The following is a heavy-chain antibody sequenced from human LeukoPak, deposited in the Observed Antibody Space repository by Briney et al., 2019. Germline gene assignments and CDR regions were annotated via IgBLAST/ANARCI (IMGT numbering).Heavy chain of an antibody. CDR1: GFTFGDYA. V-gene: IGHV3-49*05. D-gene: IGHD6-19*01. CDR2: IRSKAYGGTT. Sequence: KPGGSLRLSCTASGFTFGDYAMSWFRQAPGKGLEWVGFIRSKAYGGTTDYAASVKGRFTISRDDSKSIAYLQMNSLKTEDTAVYYCTRPIAVAITNWFDPWGQGTLVTVSS. J-gene: IGHJ5*02. CDR3: TRPIAVAITNWFDP.